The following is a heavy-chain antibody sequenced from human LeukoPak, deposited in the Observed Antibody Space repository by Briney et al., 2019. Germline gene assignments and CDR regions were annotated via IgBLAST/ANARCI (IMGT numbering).Heavy chain of an antibody. V-gene: IGHV4-61*08. Sequence: SETLSLTCSVSGGSISSGGYYWSWIRQPPGKGLEWIGYIYYSGSTNYNPSLKSRVTISVDTSKNQFSLKLSSVTAADTAVYYCARVGNRRALDYWGQGTLVTVSS. CDR3: ARVGNRRALDY. CDR2: IYYSGST. J-gene: IGHJ4*02. CDR1: GGSISSGGYY. D-gene: IGHD1-26*01.